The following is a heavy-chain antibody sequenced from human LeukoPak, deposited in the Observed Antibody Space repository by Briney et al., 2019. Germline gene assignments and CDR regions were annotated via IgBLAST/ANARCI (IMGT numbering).Heavy chain of an antibody. CDR2: INPSGGST. CDR1: GYTFTCYY. Sequence: GASVKVSCKASGYTFTCYYMHWVRQAPGQGLEWMGIINPSGGSTSYAQKFQGRVTMTRDTSVSTAYMELSRLRSDDTAVYYCARESSDYYDSSGYYHVLWGQGTLVTVSS. V-gene: IGHV1-46*01. J-gene: IGHJ4*02. CDR3: ARESSDYYDSSGYYHVL. D-gene: IGHD3-22*01.